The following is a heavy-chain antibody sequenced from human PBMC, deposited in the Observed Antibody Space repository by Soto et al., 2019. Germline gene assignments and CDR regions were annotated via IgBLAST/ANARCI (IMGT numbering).Heavy chain of an antibody. Sequence: ASVKVSCKASGYTFTSYGISWVRQAPGQGLEWMGWISAYNGNTNYAQKLQGRVTMTTDTSTSTAYMELRSLRSGDTAVYYCAHHYYDSSGYYFDYWGQGTLVTVSS. J-gene: IGHJ4*02. D-gene: IGHD3-22*01. CDR2: ISAYNGNT. CDR3: AHHYYDSSGYYFDY. CDR1: GYTFTSYG. V-gene: IGHV1-18*01.